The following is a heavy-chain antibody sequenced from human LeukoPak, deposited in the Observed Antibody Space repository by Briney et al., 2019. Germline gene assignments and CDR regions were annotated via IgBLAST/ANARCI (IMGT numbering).Heavy chain of an antibody. CDR1: GFTFSDYW. CDR3: AKAGPAFDI. Sequence: PGGSLRLSCSASGFTFSDYWMSWVRQAPGKGLEWVANIKYYGTEKYYVDSVKGRFTISRDNAKNSLFLQMNSLRAEDTALYYCAKAGPAFDIWGQGTMVTVSS. CDR2: IKYYGTEK. V-gene: IGHV3-7*01. J-gene: IGHJ3*02.